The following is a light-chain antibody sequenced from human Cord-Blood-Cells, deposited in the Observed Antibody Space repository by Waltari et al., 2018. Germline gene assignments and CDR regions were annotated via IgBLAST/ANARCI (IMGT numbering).Light chain of an antibody. V-gene: IGKV1-39*01. CDR1: QSISSY. CDR2: AAS. Sequence: DIQMTQSPSSLSASVGDRVTITCRASQSISSYLNWYQQKPGKAPKLLIYAASSLQSGVPSRFSGSGSGTDFTLTISSLQPEDFATYYCQQSYSTPLTDSGGTKVEIK. J-gene: IGKJ4*01. CDR3: QQSYSTPLT.